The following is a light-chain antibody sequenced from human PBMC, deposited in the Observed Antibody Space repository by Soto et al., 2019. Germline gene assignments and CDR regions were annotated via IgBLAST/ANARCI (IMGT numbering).Light chain of an antibody. CDR2: EGS. Sequence: QSALTQPASVSGSPGQLITISCTGTSSDVGSYNLVSWHQQHPGKAPKLMIYEGSKRPSGVSHRFSGSKSGNTASLTISGLQAEDEADYYCCSYAVGSTLVFGGGTKLTVL. CDR3: CSYAVGSTLV. V-gene: IGLV2-23*01. J-gene: IGLJ2*01. CDR1: SSDVGSYNL.